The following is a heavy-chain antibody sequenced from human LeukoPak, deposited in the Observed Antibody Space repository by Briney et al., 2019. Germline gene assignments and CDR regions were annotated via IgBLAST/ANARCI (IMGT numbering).Heavy chain of an antibody. CDR1: GDSISSYY. D-gene: IGHD3-3*01. V-gene: IGHV4-59*01. J-gene: IGHJ2*01. Sequence: SETLSLTCTVSGDSISSYYWSWIRQPPGKGLEWIGYIYYSGSTNYNPSLKSRVTISVDTSKNQFSLKLSSVTAADTAVYYCARSDFWSGYHYWYFDLWGRGTLVTVSS. CDR2: IYYSGST. CDR3: ARSDFWSGYHYWYFDL.